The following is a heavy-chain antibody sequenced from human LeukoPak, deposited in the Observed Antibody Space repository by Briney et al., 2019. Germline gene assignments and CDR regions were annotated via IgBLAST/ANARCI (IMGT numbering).Heavy chain of an antibody. CDR3: LRSSYSSGWFGDY. CDR1: GFSFSDHY. D-gene: IGHD6-19*01. Sequence: PGGSLRLSCAASGFSFSDHYVDWVRQAPGKGLEWVGRIRNKANSYTTEYAASVTGRFTISRDESKNSVYLHMNSLKTEDTAVYYCLRSSYSSGWFGDYWGQGILVTVSS. J-gene: IGHJ4*02. V-gene: IGHV3-72*01. CDR2: IRNKANSYTT.